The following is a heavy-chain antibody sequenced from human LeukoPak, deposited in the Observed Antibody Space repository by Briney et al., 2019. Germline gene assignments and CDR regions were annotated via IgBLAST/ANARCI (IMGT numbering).Heavy chain of an antibody. Sequence: GGSLRLSCIASGFTLSAYTMNWVRQAPGKGLEWVSTLTRGGDNDIHYADSVKGRFTISRDNSKNSLYLQMNSLRADDTAVYYCVRDAYGAHFDYWGQGTLVTVSS. V-gene: IGHV3-21*06. CDR3: VRDAYGAHFDY. CDR2: LTRGGDNDI. CDR1: GFTLSAYT. D-gene: IGHD2-21*01. J-gene: IGHJ4*02.